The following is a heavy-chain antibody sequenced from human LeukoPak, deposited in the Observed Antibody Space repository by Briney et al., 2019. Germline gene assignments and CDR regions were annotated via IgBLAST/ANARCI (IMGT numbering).Heavy chain of an antibody. CDR3: ARDRSYYGSGSYYSPFDY. CDR1: GYNLTRYG. D-gene: IGHD3-10*01. Sequence: GASLKVCCKASGYNLTRYGISWVGEATGQTHDQIVWISDYNGNTNYAQKLEGRVTMTTDTSTSTAYLEVRSLRSDDTAVYYCARDRSYYGSGSYYSPFDYWGQGTLVTVSS. CDR2: ISDYNGNT. V-gene: IGHV1-18*01. J-gene: IGHJ4*02.